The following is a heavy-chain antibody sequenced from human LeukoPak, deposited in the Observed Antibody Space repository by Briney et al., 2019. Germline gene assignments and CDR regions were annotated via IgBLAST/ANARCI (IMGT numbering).Heavy chain of an antibody. D-gene: IGHD3-3*01. Sequence: SETLSLTCTVSGGSISSYYWSWIRQSPGKGLEWIGYIYYSGSTNYNPSLKSRVTISVDTSKNQFSLKLSSVTAADTAVYYCARAITIFGVIISGAFDIWGQGTMVTVSS. J-gene: IGHJ3*02. CDR2: IYYSGST. CDR3: ARAITIFGVIISGAFDI. CDR1: GGSISSYY. V-gene: IGHV4-59*01.